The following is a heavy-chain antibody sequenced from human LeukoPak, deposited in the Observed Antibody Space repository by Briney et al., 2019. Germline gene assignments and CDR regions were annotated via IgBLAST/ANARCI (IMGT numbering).Heavy chain of an antibody. CDR2: IYYSGST. D-gene: IGHD6-13*01. CDR1: GGSISSSSYY. Sequence: SETLSLTCTVSGGSISSSSYYWGWIRQPPGKGLEWIGSIYYSGSTYYNPSLKSRVTISVDTSKNQFSLKLSSVTAADTAVYYCARSGGGSSSWTEWFDPWGQGTLVTVSS. V-gene: IGHV4-39*01. CDR3: ARSGGGSSSWTEWFDP. J-gene: IGHJ5*02.